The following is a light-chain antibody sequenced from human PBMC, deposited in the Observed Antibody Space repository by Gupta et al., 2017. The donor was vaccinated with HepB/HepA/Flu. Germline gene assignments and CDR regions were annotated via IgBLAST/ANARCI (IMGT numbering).Light chain of an antibody. Sequence: EIVLTQSPGTLSLSPGERATLSCRASQSVSSNFLAWYQQRPGQAPRLLIFGASSRPTAIPDRFSGSGSGTDFTLTITRLEPEDFAVYYCQQYGSSPKTFGQGTKVEVK. J-gene: IGKJ1*01. CDR2: GAS. CDR3: QQYGSSPKT. CDR1: QSVSSNF. V-gene: IGKV3-20*01.